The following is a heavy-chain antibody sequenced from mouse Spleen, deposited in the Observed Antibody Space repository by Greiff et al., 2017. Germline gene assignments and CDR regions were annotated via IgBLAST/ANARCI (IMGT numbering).Heavy chain of an antibody. CDR1: GYTFTSYW. V-gene: IGHV1-7*01. Sequence: QVQLQQSGAELAKPGASVKMSCKASGYTFTSYWMHWVKQRPGQGLEWIGYINPSTGYTEYNQKFKDKATLTADKSSSTAYMQLSSLTSEDSAVYYCAREVGPYAMDYRGQGTSVTVSS. CDR3: AREVGPYAMDY. CDR2: INPSTGYT. J-gene: IGHJ4*01. D-gene: IGHD4-1*01.